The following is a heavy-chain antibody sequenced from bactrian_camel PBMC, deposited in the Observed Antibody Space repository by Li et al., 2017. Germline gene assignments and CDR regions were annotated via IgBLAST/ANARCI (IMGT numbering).Heavy chain of an antibody. V-gene: IGHV3S40*01. D-gene: IGHD5*01. CDR2: IAAAADST. CDR1: GYTDC. J-gene: IGHJ4*01. Sequence: DVQLVESGGGSVQLGGSLRLSCKASGYTDCMAWFRQAPGKEREGVAAIAAAADSTTYADSVKGRFTVSRDNAKRTVDLQMNSLTAEDTGMYYCSVTSNLLFCEHDDMRRWGSEIKRWGQGTQVTVS. CDR3: SVTSNLLFCEHDDMRRWGSEIKR.